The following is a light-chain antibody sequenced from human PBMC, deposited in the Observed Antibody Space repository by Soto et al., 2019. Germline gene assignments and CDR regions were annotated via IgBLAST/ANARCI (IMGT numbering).Light chain of an antibody. Sequence: QSALTQPASVSGSPGQSITISCTGTSSDVGGYNYGSWYQQHPGKAPKLMIYDVSNRPSGVSNRFSGSKSGNTASLTISGLHAEDEADYYCGSYTSSSTLVFGGGTKLTVL. V-gene: IGLV2-14*01. CDR3: GSYTSSSTLV. CDR2: DVS. CDR1: SSDVGGYNY. J-gene: IGLJ3*02.